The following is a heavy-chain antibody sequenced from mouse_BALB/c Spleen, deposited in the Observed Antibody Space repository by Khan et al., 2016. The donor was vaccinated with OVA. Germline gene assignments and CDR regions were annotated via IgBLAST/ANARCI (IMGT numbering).Heavy chain of an antibody. Sequence: EVELVESGGGLVKPGGSLKLSCAASGFTFNNYAMSWVRQTPEKRLEWVATVSSGGSYTYYPDSVKGRFTISRDNAKNTLYLQMSSLRSEDTAMSYSARQGGIYDGPFDYWGQGTTLAVSS. D-gene: IGHD2-3*01. CDR3: ARQGGIYDGPFDY. CDR1: GFTFNNYA. CDR2: VSSGGSYT. V-gene: IGHV5-9-3*01. J-gene: IGHJ2*01.